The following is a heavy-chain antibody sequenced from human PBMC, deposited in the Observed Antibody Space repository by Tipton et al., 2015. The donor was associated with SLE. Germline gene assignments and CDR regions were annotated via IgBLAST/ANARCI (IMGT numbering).Heavy chain of an antibody. CDR3: ATRINDYGDSGPFDY. CDR1: GGSFSGYY. V-gene: IGHV4-34*01. J-gene: IGHJ4*02. D-gene: IGHD4-17*01. Sequence: TLSLTCAVYGGSFSGYYWSWIRQPPGKGLEWIGEINHRESTDYNPSRKSRVSISVDKSKRQFSLKLSSVTAADTAVYYCATRINDYGDSGPFDYWGQGTLVTVSS. CDR2: INHREST.